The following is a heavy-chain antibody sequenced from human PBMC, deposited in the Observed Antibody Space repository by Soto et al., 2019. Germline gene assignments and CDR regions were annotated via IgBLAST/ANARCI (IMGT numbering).Heavy chain of an antibody. Sequence: EAQLVESGGALIQPGRSLRLSCSASGLTFDDYAMHWVRQVAGRGLEWVSSISWNGGTVDYADSVKGRFTISRDNAKDSLIRHMNNLRPEDTALYYCAKVPYGYNGPFDDWGQGTLVTVSS. CDR3: AKVPYGYNGPFDD. J-gene: IGHJ4*02. V-gene: IGHV3-9*01. CDR1: GLTFDDYA. CDR2: ISWNGGTV. D-gene: IGHD6-25*01.